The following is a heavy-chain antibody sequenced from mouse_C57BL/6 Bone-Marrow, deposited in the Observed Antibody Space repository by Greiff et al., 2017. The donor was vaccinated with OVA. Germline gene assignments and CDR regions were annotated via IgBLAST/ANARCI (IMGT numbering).Heavy chain of an antibody. CDR2: IHPGSGST. Sequence: VQLQQPGAELVKPGASVTMSCKASGYTFTSYWITWVKQRPGQGLEWIVVIHPGSGSTNYNAKFKSKTTLTVDTSSSPAYMQLSSLTSEDSAVYYCARVSDNSPWFAYWGQGTLVTVSA. V-gene: IGHV1-55*01. CDR1: GYTFTSYW. D-gene: IGHD1-3*01. J-gene: IGHJ3*01. CDR3: ARVSDNSPWFAY.